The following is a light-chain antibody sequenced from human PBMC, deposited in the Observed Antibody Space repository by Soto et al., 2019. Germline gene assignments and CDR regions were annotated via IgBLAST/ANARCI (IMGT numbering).Light chain of an antibody. CDR1: SNDVGGYNY. CDR3: SSYAFSSSLII. Sequence: QSALTQPASVSGSPGQSITISCTGTSNDVGGYNYVSWYQQHPGKAPKHIIYEVSNRPSGVSNRFSGSKSGNTASLTISGLRAEDEADYYCSSYAFSSSLIIFGGGTKLTVL. V-gene: IGLV2-14*01. J-gene: IGLJ2*01. CDR2: EVS.